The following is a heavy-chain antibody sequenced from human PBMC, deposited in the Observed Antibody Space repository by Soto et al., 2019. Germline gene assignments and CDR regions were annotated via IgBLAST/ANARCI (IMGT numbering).Heavy chain of an antibody. CDR2: FDPEDGET. CDR3: ATYSIEDIVVVPAARDAFDI. CDR1: GYTLTELS. V-gene: IGHV1-24*01. Sequence: ASVKVSCKVSGYTLTELSMHWVRQAPGKGLEWMVGFDPEDGETIYAQKFQGRVTMTEDTSTDTAYMELSSLRSEDTAVYYCATYSIEDIVVVPAARDAFDIWGQGTMVTVSS. D-gene: IGHD2-2*01. J-gene: IGHJ3*02.